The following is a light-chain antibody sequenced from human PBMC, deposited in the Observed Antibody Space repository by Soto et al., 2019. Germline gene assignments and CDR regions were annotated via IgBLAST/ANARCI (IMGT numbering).Light chain of an antibody. CDR1: SSNIGAGYD. Sequence: QSALTQPPSVSGAPGQKVTISCTGSSSNIGAGYDVQWYQQLPGTAPKVLIYGNSNRPSGVPDRFSGSKSGASASLVITGLQAEDEADYYCQSYDSSLSGVIFGGGTKLTVL. J-gene: IGLJ2*01. CDR2: GNS. V-gene: IGLV1-40*01. CDR3: QSYDSSLSGVI.